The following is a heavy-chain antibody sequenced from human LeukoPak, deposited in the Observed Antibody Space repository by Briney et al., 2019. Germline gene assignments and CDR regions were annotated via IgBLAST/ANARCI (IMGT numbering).Heavy chain of an antibody. CDR1: GYSFTSYW. V-gene: IGHV5-51*01. D-gene: IGHD3-22*01. Sequence: LGESLKISCKGSGYSFTSYWIGWVRQMPGKGLEWMGIIYPGDSDTRYSPSFQGQVTISADKSISTAYLQWSSLKASDTAMYYCPSPDYYDSSGYSPGVGYWGQGTLVTVSS. J-gene: IGHJ4*02. CDR3: PSPDYYDSSGYSPGVGY. CDR2: IYPGDSDT.